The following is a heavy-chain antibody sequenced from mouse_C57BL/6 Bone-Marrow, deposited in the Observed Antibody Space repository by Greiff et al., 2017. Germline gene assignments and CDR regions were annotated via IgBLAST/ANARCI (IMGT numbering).Heavy chain of an antibody. V-gene: IGHV8-8*01. CDR1: GFSLSTFGMG. CDR2: IWWDDDK. CDR3: ARFYDGSSRWYVDV. D-gene: IGHD1-1*01. Sequence: QVTLKVSGPGILQPSQTLSLTCSFSGFSLSTFGMGVGWIRQPSGKGLEWLAHIWWDDDKYYNPALKSRLPISKDTSKNQVFLKIANVDTADTATYYCARFYDGSSRWYVDVWGTGTTVTVSS. J-gene: IGHJ1*03.